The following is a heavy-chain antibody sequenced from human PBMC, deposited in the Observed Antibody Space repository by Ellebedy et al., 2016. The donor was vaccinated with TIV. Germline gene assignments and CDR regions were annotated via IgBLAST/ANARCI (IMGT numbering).Heavy chain of an antibody. CDR1: GFTFSSYA. V-gene: IGHV3-23*01. Sequence: GESLKISCAASGFTFSSYAMSWVRQAPGKGLEWVSAISGSGGSTYYADSVKGRFTISRDNSKNTLYLQMNSLRAEDTAVYYCAKWGIVGPDEAFDIWGQGTMVTVSS. CDR3: AKWGIVGPDEAFDI. CDR2: ISGSGGST. J-gene: IGHJ3*02. D-gene: IGHD1-26*01.